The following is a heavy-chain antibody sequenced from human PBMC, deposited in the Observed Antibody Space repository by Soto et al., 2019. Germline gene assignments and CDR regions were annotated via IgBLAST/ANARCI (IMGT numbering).Heavy chain of an antibody. CDR2: IWFDGSNK. Sequence: QVQLVDSGGGVVQPGRSLRLSCAASGFIFSSYGMHWVRQAPGKGLEWVAGIWFDGSNKYYTDSVKGRFTISRDNSRNALYLQTNGLRAEDTAVYYCASDAKSVETTGGFAYWGQETLVTVSS. J-gene: IGHJ4*02. D-gene: IGHD1-26*01. CDR3: ASDAKSVETTGGFAY. CDR1: GFIFSSYG. V-gene: IGHV3-33*01.